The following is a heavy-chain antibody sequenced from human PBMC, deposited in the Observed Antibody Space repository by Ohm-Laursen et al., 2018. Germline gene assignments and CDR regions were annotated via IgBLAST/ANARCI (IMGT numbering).Heavy chain of an antibody. J-gene: IGHJ1*01. CDR1: GFTFSSYW. CDR2: IKQDGSEK. CDR3: ARAGILRWPEYFQH. V-gene: IGHV3-7*01. D-gene: IGHD4-23*01. Sequence: SLRLSCAASGFTFSSYWMSWVRQAPGKGLEWVANIKQDGSEKYYVDSVKGRFTISRDSAKNSLYLQMNSLRAEDTAVYYCARAGILRWPEYFQHWGQGTLVTVSS.